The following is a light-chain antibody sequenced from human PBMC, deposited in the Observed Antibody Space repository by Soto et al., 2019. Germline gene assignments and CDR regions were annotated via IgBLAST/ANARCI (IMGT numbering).Light chain of an antibody. Sequence: QSALTQPPSASGTPGQRVTISCSGSSSNIGSNTVNWYQQLPGTAPKLLIYSNNQRPSGVPDRFSGCKSGTSASLAISGLESEDEADYYCAAWGDSLNGPVFGGGTKLTVL. CDR2: SNN. CDR1: SSNIGSNT. J-gene: IGLJ2*01. V-gene: IGLV1-44*01. CDR3: AAWGDSLNGPV.